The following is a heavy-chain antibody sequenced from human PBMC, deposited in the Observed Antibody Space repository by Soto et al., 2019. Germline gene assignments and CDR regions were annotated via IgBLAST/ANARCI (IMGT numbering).Heavy chain of an antibody. V-gene: IGHV3-30*18. J-gene: IGHJ3*02. D-gene: IGHD6-19*01. CDR1: GFTLSSSV. CDR3: AKEGHPSGRCGCFNI. CDR2: ISVDGRND. Sequence: GGSLRLSXEASGFTLSSSVMHWVRQAPGKRLEWLSVISVDGRNDLHAGAVKGRFTIPRDISKNMVYLQMNDLRPDDTAMYFCAKEGHPSGRCGCFNIWGQGTMVTVSS.